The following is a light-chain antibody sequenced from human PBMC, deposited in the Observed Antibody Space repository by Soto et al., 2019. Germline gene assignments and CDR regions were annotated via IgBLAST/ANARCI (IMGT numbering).Light chain of an antibody. V-gene: IGKV3-15*01. Sequence: IVLTHSPGTLSLSPWERATLSCRASQSVGSSYLTWYQQKPGQAPRLLIYGASTRATGIPARFSGSGSGTEFTLTISSLQSEDFAVYYCQQYNNWQWKFGQGTKVDIK. CDR2: GAS. CDR1: QSVGSSY. J-gene: IGKJ1*01. CDR3: QQYNNWQWK.